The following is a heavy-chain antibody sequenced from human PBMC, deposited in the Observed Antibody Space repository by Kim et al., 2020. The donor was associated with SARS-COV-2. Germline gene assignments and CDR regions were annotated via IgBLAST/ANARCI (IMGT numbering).Heavy chain of an antibody. CDR3: AKDLDY. CDR2: RSKWYY. V-gene: IGHV6-1*01. J-gene: IGHJ4*02. Sequence: RSKWYYDYAVSVKSRITINPDPSKNQFSLQLNSVTPDDTAVYYCAKDLDYWGQGTLVTVSS.